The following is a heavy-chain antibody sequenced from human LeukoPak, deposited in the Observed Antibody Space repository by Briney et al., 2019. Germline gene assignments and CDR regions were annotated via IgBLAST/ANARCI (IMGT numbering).Heavy chain of an antibody. Sequence: PGGSLRLSCAASGFTFDDYAMHWVRQAPGKGLEWVSGISWNSGSIGYADSVKGRFTISRDNAKNSLYLQMNSLRAEDTAVYYCARPTIAREADAFDIWGQGTMVTVSS. CDR3: ARPTIAREADAFDI. V-gene: IGHV3-9*01. J-gene: IGHJ3*02. D-gene: IGHD1-26*01. CDR1: GFTFDDYA. CDR2: ISWNSGSI.